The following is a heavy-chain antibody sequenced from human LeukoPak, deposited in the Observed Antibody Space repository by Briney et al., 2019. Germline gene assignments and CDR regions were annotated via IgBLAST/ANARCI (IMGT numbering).Heavy chain of an antibody. Sequence: SETLSPTCAVYGGAFSGYYWSWIRQPPGTGLEWIGEINHSVRTNYNPSLKSRVTISVDTSKNQFSLKLSSVTAADTAVYYCARHQQNLYWSSTSCYDHGCDYWGQGTRITVSS. CDR1: GGAFSGYY. D-gene: IGHD2-2*01. V-gene: IGHV4-34*01. CDR2: INHSVRT. CDR3: ARHQQNLYWSSTSCYDHGCDY. J-gene: IGHJ4*02.